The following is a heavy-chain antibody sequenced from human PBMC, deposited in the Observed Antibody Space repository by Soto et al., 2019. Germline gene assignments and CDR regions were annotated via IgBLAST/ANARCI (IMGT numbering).Heavy chain of an antibody. D-gene: IGHD4-17*01. J-gene: IGHJ6*02. CDR2: INAGNGKT. CDR3: ANNGDYYSYGMDV. V-gene: IGHV1-3*01. CDR1: GYTFSNYA. Sequence: QVQLVQSGAEVKKPGASVKVSCKASGYTFSNYATHWVPQAPGQRLEWMGWINAGNGKTKYSQNFQGRVTITRDTSASTAYMELSSLRSEDTAVYYCANNGDYYSYGMDVWGQGTTVTVSS.